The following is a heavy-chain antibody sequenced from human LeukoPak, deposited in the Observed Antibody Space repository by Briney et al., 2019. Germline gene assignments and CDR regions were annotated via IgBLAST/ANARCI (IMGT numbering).Heavy chain of an antibody. V-gene: IGHV3-23*01. J-gene: IGHJ4*02. CDR3: AKDAIFGHNYFDY. CDR2: ISGSGGST. D-gene: IGHD3-3*01. CDR1: GFTFSSYA. Sequence: GGSLRLSCAASGFTFSSYAMSWVRQAPGKGLEWVSAISGSGGSTYYADSVKGRFTIPRDNSKNTLYLQMNSLTAEDTAVYYCAKDAIFGHNYFDYWGQGTLVTVSS.